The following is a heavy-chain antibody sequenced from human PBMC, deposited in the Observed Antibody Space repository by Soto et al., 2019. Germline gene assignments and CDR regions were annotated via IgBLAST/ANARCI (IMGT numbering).Heavy chain of an antibody. Sequence: QVQLVQSGAEEKKPGASVKVACKASGYSVTNYAMNWVRQAPGQRLEWLGWITAGNGNTKYSPKFQGRVTITRDTSATTAYMELSCLRSEDTAVYYCARKLYALLTGSVYNWFDPWGQGTLVTVSS. CDR2: ITAGNGNT. J-gene: IGHJ5*02. D-gene: IGHD3-9*01. V-gene: IGHV1-3*05. CDR3: ARKLYALLTGSVYNWFDP. CDR1: GYSVTNYA.